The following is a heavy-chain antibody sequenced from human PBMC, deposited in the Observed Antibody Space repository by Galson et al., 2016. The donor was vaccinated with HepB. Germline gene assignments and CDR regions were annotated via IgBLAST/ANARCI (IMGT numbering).Heavy chain of an antibody. V-gene: IGHV2-5*01. CDR3: PRSPDYGDYEFDS. CDR2: IFWTADT. CDR1: GFSLSTSGVG. J-gene: IGHJ4*02. D-gene: IGHD4-17*01. Sequence: PALVTPTQTLTLTCTFSGFSLSTSGVGVGWIRQPPGKALEWLALIFWTADTRSTRSLKSRLTITKATPKDQVVLTITNMDPVDTATYFVPRSPDYGDYEFDSWGQGTLVTVSS.